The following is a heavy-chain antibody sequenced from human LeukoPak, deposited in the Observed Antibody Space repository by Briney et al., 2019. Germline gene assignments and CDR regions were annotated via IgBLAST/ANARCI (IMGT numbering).Heavy chain of an antibody. D-gene: IGHD1-26*01. V-gene: IGHV4-59*01. CDR2: IYYSGST. J-gene: IGHJ4*02. CDR3: AREVGSGAFFDY. CDR1: GGSISSYY. Sequence: SETLSLTCTVSGGSISSYYWSWVRPPPGKGLEWIGYIYYSGSTNYNPSLKSRVTISVDTSKNQFSLKLSSVTAADTAVYYCAREVGSGAFFDYWGQGTLVTVSS.